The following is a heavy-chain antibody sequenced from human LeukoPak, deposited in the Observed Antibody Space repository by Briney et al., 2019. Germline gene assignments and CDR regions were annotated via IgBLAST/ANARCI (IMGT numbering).Heavy chain of an antibody. Sequence: GRSLRLSCAASGFTFDDYAMHWVRQAPGKGLEWVSGISWNSGSIGYADSVKGRFTISRDNAKNSLYLQMNSLRAEDTALYYCAKLVGGRDSSGLGSYWGQGTLVTVSS. CDR3: AKLVGGRDSSGLGSY. CDR1: GFTFDDYA. D-gene: IGHD3-22*01. CDR2: ISWNSGSI. J-gene: IGHJ4*02. V-gene: IGHV3-9*01.